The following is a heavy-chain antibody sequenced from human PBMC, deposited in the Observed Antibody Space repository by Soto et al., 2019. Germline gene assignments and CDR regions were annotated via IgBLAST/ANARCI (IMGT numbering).Heavy chain of an antibody. D-gene: IGHD6-13*01. V-gene: IGHV1-2*02. CDR3: AKGGSSWTEWFDP. Sequence: ASVKVSCKASGYPLTAKYLHWVRQAPGQGLEWMGWINPSSGGTKEAQKFRGRVTMTRDTSISAAYMELSRLTSDDTAVYHCAKGGSSWTEWFDPWGQGTLVTVSS. CDR2: INPSSGGT. CDR1: GYPLTAKY. J-gene: IGHJ5*02.